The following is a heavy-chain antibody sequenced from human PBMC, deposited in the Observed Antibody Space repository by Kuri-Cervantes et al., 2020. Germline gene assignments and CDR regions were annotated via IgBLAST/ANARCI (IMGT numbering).Heavy chain of an antibody. D-gene: IGHD1-26*01. Sequence: GSLRLSCTVSGGSISTTIYYWTWIRQPPGKGLEWIGSIYYSAITNYNPSLKSRVTMSVATSENQFSLKLSSVTAADTAVYYCARGRGGVVGATYFDYWGQGTLVTVSS. V-gene: IGHV4-39*01. CDR3: ARGRGGVVGATYFDY. CDR1: GGSISTTIYY. J-gene: IGHJ4*02. CDR2: IYYSAIT.